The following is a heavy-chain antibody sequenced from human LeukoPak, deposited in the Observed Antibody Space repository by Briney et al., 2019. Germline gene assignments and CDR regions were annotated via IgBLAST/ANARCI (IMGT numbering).Heavy chain of an antibody. CDR2: IYYSGST. J-gene: IGHJ6*03. CDR1: GGSISSNSYY. V-gene: IGHV4-39*07. CDR3: ARTVSYYYYYMDV. D-gene: IGHD4-11*01. Sequence: PSETLSLTCAVSGGSISSNSYYWGWIRQPPGKGLEWIGSIYYSGSTYYNPSLKSRVTISVDKSKNQFSLKLSSVTAADTAVYYCARTVSYYYYYMDVWGKGTTVTVSS.